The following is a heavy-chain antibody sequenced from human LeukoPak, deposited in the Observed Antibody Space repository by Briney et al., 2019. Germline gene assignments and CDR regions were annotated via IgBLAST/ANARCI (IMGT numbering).Heavy chain of an antibody. Sequence: GGSLRLSCAASGFAVSSNYMSWVRQAPGKGLEWVSAISGSGGSTYSADSAKGRFTISRDNSKNTLYLQMNSLRAEDTAVYYCAKVPIYYDSSGYYVFDYWGQGTLVTVSS. CDR2: ISGSGGST. CDR1: GFAVSSNY. V-gene: IGHV3-23*01. J-gene: IGHJ4*02. D-gene: IGHD3-22*01. CDR3: AKVPIYYDSSGYYVFDY.